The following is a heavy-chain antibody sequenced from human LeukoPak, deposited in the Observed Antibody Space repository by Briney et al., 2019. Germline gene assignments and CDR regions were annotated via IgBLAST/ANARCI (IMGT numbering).Heavy chain of an antibody. CDR1: GFTFSSYA. Sequence: GGSLRLSCAASGFTFSSYAMSWVRQAPGKGLEWVAVIWYDGSNKYYADSVKGRFTISRDNSKNTLYLQMNSLRAEDTAVYYCARIKDIVVGGHGAFDIWGQGTMVTVSS. CDR3: ARIKDIVVGGHGAFDI. V-gene: IGHV3-33*08. D-gene: IGHD2-15*01. J-gene: IGHJ3*02. CDR2: IWYDGSNK.